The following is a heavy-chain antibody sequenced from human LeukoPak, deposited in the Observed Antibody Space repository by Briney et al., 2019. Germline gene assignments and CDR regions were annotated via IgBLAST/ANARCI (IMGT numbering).Heavy chain of an antibody. V-gene: IGHV4-59*01. CDR1: GGSISSYY. CDR2: IYYSGST. J-gene: IGHJ5*02. D-gene: IGHD2-21*02. CDR3: ARNIDCGGDCYRWFDP. Sequence: SEALSLTCTVSGGSISSYYWSWIRQPPGKGLEWIGYIYYSGSTNYNPSLKSRVTISVDTSKNQFSLKLSSVTAADTAVYYCARNIDCGGDCYRWFDPWGQGTLVTVSS.